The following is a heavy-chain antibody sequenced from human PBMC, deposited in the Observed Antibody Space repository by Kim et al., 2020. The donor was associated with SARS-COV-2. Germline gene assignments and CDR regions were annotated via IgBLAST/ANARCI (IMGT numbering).Heavy chain of an antibody. V-gene: IGHV1-2*02. Sequence: ASVKVSCKASGYTFRGHFIHWVRQSPGQGLEWLGWIKSVSGDTNYAEKIRARVTLTRDPSTSTAYMELSGLTSADTAMDYCAHMGALDFWGQGTMVTVS. J-gene: IGHJ6*02. CDR1: GYTFRGHF. CDR3: AHMGALDF. CDR2: IKSVSGDT.